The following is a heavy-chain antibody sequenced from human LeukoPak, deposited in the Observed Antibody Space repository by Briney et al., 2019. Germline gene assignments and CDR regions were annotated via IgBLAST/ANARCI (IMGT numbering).Heavy chain of an antibody. D-gene: IGHD6-13*01. J-gene: IGHJ5*02. Sequence: GGSLRLSCAASGFTFSSYGMHWVRQAPGKGLEWVAVISYDGSNKYYADSVKGRFTISRDNSKNTLYLQMNSLRAEDTAVYYCAKTGGRQQLVRDNWFDPWGQGTLVTVSS. CDR1: GFTFSSYG. CDR2: ISYDGSNK. CDR3: AKTGGRQQLVRDNWFDP. V-gene: IGHV3-30*18.